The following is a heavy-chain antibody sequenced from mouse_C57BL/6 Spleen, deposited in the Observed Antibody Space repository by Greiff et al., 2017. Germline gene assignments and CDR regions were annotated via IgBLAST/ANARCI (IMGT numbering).Heavy chain of an antibody. CDR1: GYTFTSYW. CDR3: ARHGDYDDYAMDY. V-gene: IGHV1-69*01. J-gene: IGHJ4*01. Sequence: QVQLQQPGAELVMPGASVKLSCKASGYTFTSYWMHWVKQRPGPGLEWIGEIDPSDSYTNYNQKFKGKSTLTVDKSSSTAYMQLSSLTSEDSAVYYCARHGDYDDYAMDYWGQGTSVTVSS. CDR2: IDPSDSYT. D-gene: IGHD2-4*01.